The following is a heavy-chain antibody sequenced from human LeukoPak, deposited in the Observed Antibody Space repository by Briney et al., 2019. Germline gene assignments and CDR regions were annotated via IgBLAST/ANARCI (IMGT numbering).Heavy chain of an antibody. CDR2: ISSSSDTI. V-gene: IGHV3-48*04. CDR1: GFTFGPYT. D-gene: IGHD1-26*01. CDR3: AKDISAGGGSYQFDY. Sequence: GGSLRLSCTASGFTFGPYTMNWVRQAPGKGLEWVSYISSSSDTIYYADSVKGRFTISRDNAKNSLYLQMNSLRAEDTALYYCAKDISAGGGSYQFDYWGQGTLVTVSS. J-gene: IGHJ4*02.